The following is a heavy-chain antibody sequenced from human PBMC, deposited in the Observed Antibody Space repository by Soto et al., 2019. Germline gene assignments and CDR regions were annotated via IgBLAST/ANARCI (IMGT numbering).Heavy chain of an antibody. CDR3: AKSLFYGSGSYYSYYYGMDV. CDR1: GFTFSSYA. V-gene: IGHV3-23*01. Sequence: GGSLRLSCAASGFTFSSYAMSWVRQAPGKGLEWVSAISGSGGSTYYADSVKGRFTISRDNSKNTLYLQMNSLRAEDTAVYYCAKSLFYGSGSYYSYYYGMDVWGQGTTVTVSS. J-gene: IGHJ6*02. CDR2: ISGSGGST. D-gene: IGHD3-10*01.